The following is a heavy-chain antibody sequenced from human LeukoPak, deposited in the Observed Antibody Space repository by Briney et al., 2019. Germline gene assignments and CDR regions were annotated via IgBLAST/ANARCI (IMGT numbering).Heavy chain of an antibody. J-gene: IGHJ3*02. CDR1: GFTFSTYG. CDR2: IWYDGSNK. D-gene: IGHD4-17*01. V-gene: IGHV3-33*01. CDR3: AREVTNDAFDI. Sequence: GGSLRLSCAAPGFTFSTYGMHWVRQAPGKGLEWVAFIWYDGSNKYYADSVKGRFTISRDNSKNTLFLQMNSLRAEDTAVYYCAREVTNDAFDIWGQGTKVTVSS.